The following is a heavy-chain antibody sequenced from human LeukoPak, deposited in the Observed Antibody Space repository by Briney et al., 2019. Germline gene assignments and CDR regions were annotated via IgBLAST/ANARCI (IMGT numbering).Heavy chain of an antibody. J-gene: IGHJ4*02. Sequence: SVKVSCKASGGTFSSYAISWVRQAPGQGLEWMGGIIPIFGTANYAQKFQGRVTITADESTSTAYMELSSLRSDDTAVYYCARDPGLDGDYFDYWGQGTLVTVSS. CDR2: IIPIFGTA. D-gene: IGHD3-10*01. CDR1: GGTFSSYA. CDR3: ARDPGLDGDYFDY. V-gene: IGHV1-69*13.